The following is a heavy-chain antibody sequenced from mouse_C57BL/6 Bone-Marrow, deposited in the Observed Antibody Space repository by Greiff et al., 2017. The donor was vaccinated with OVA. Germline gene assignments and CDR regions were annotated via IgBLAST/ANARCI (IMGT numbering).Heavy chain of an antibody. CDR1: GYTFTSYW. J-gene: IGHJ2*01. V-gene: IGHV1-52*01. CDR2: IDPSDSET. D-gene: IGHD1-1*01. Sequence: QVQLQQPGAELVRPGSSVKLSCKASGYTFTSYWMHWVKQRPIQGLEWIGNIDPSDSETHYNQKFKDKATLTVDQSSSTAYMQLNSLTSEDSAVYYCARGYYGSLDYWGQGTTLTVSS. CDR3: ARGYYGSLDY.